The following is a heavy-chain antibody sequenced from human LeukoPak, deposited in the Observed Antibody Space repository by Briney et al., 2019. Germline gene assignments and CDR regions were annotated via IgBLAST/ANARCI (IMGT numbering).Heavy chain of an antibody. CDR3: VRDHNYYFGY. V-gene: IGHV3-48*02. J-gene: IGHJ4*02. CDR2: ITTSIDII. Sequence: TGGSLRLSCAASGFTLSSYNMNWVRQAPGKGLEWISYITTSIDIISYADSVKGRFTISRDNAKNSLYLQMDSLSDEDTAVYYCVRDHNYYFGYWGQGILVTVSA. CDR1: GFTLSSYN.